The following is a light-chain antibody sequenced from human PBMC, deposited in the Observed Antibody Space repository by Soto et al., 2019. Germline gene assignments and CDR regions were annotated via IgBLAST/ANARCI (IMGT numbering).Light chain of an antibody. CDR2: DVS. V-gene: IGLV2-14*03. CDR1: SRDVGGYNY. J-gene: IGLJ1*01. Sequence: QSALTQSASVSGSPGQSITISCAGTSRDVGGYNYVSWYQQHPGKAPKVMIYDVSSRPSGVSTRFSGSKSGNTASLTISGLQAEDEADYYCSSYSSSTILYVFGTGTKVTVL. CDR3: SSYSSSTILYV.